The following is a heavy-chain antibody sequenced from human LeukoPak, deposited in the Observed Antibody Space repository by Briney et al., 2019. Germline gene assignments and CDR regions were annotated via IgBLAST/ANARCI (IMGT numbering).Heavy chain of an antibody. CDR3: ARAREYSSSSRRTFDY. CDR1: GYTFTGYY. Sequence: ASVKVSCKASGYTFTGYYTHWVRQAPGQGLEWMGWINPNSGGTNYARKFQGRVTMTRDTSISTAYMELSRLRSDDTAVYYCARAREYSSSSRRTFDYWGQGTLVTVSS. J-gene: IGHJ4*02. CDR2: INPNSGGT. V-gene: IGHV1-2*02. D-gene: IGHD6-6*01.